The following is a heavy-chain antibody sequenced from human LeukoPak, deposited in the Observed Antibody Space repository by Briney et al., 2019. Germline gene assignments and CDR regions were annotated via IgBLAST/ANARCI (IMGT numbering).Heavy chain of an antibody. CDR1: GFTFSSYG. Sequence: GGSLRLSCAASGFTFSSYGMHWVRQAPGKGLEWVAVISYDGSNKYYADSVKGRFTISRENAKNSLYLQMNSLRAGDTAVYYCAREDYFGAFDIWGQGTMVTVSS. D-gene: IGHD2/OR15-2a*01. V-gene: IGHV3-30*03. J-gene: IGHJ3*02. CDR3: AREDYFGAFDI. CDR2: ISYDGSNK.